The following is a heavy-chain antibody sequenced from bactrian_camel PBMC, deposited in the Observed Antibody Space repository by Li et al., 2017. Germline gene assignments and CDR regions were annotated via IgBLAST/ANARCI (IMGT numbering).Heavy chain of an antibody. J-gene: IGHJ4*01. CDR3: SGLAAVQALGEMPCI. Sequence: QLVESGGGSVQAGGSLRLSCVVSGYYYRRYCMAWFRQFPGKEREGVASILSGSSTTYAVSVKGRFTISRDNAKNTIYLQMNDLKPEDSAEYYCSGLAAVQALGEMPCIWAQGTQVTVS. D-gene: IGHD3*01. CDR2: ILSGSST. CDR1: GYYYRRYC. V-gene: IGHV3S53*01.